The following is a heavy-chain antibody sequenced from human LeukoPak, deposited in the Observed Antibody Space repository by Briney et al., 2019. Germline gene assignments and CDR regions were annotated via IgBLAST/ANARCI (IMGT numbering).Heavy chain of an antibody. CDR1: GGSISSYY. J-gene: IGHJ4*02. CDR2: IYYSGGT. D-gene: IGHD3-22*01. CDR3: ARGPDFSYYDSSGYPYYFDY. Sequence: PSETLSLTCTVSGGSISSYYWSWIRQPPGKGLEWIGYIYYSGGTNYNPSLKSRVTISVDTSKNQFSLKLSSVTAADTAVYYCARGPDFSYYDSSGYPYYFDYWGQGTLVTVSS. V-gene: IGHV4-59*01.